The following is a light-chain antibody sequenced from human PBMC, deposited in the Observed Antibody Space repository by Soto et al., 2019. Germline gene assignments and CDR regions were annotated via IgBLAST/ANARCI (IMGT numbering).Light chain of an antibody. Sequence: QSVLTQPASVSGSPGQSIAISCTGTSSDIGGYNYVSWYQQHPGKAPNLIIYDVSNRPSGVSDRFSGSKSGNTASLTISGLQAEDEADYYCCSSISSGTYVLGTGTK. V-gene: IGLV2-14*01. J-gene: IGLJ1*01. CDR2: DVS. CDR1: SSDIGGYNY. CDR3: CSSISSGTYV.